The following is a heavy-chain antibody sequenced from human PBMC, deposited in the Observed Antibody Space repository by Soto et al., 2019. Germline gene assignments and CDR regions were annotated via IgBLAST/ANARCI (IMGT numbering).Heavy chain of an antibody. Sequence: RLSCAASGFTFSSYDMHWVRQAPGKGLEWVALISYDGSNKYYADSVMVRFTISRDNSKNTLYLQMNRLRADDTAVYYCAKSTFYDYVWGSYRSELHYFDYWGQGTLVTVSS. CDR2: ISYDGSNK. CDR1: GFTFSSYD. V-gene: IGHV3-30*18. CDR3: AKSTFYDYVWGSYRSELHYFDY. D-gene: IGHD3-16*01. J-gene: IGHJ4*02.